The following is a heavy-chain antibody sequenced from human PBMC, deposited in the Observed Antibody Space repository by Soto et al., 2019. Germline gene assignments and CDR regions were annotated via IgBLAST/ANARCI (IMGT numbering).Heavy chain of an antibody. V-gene: IGHV4-30-4*01. J-gene: IGHJ4*02. CDR1: GGSISSGDYY. CDR3: AREVTTVTGYFDY. Sequence: QVQLQESGPGLVKPSQTLSLTCTVSGGSISSGDYYWSWIRQPPGKGLEWIGYIYYSGSTYYNPSLKSPVTISVDTSKNQFSLKLSSVTAADPAVYYCAREVTTVTGYFDYWGQGTLVTVSS. CDR2: IYYSGST. D-gene: IGHD4-17*01.